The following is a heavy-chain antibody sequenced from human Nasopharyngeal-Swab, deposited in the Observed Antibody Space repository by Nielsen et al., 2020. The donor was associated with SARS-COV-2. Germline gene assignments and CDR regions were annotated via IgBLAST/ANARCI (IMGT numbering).Heavy chain of an antibody. J-gene: IGHJ3*02. D-gene: IGHD3-22*01. CDR1: GGSISSGGYY. CDR3: ARAQSITMIIGAFDI. V-gene: IGHV4-31*03. CDR2: IYYSGST. Sequence: SETLSLTCTVSGGSISSGGYYWSWIRQHPGKGLEWIGYIYYSGSTYYNPSLKSRVTISVDTSKNQFSLKPSSVTAADTAVYYCARAQSITMIIGAFDIWGQGTMVTVSS.